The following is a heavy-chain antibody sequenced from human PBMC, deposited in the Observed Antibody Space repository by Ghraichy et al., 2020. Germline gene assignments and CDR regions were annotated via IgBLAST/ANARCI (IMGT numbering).Heavy chain of an antibody. CDR1: GDSIISNNW. CDR2: IFHSGST. D-gene: IGHD2-2*01. V-gene: IGHV4-4*02. CDR3: AREIDQLRYFDS. Sequence: SETLSLTCAVSGDSIISNNWWSWVRQPPGKGLEWIGEIFHSGSTNYNPSLKSRITISLDKSKNQFSLKMTSVTAADTAVYYCAREIDQLRYFDSWGQGTRVTVPS. J-gene: IGHJ4*02.